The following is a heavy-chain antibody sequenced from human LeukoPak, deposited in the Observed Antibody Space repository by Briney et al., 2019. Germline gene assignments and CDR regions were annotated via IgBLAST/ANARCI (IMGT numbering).Heavy chain of an antibody. V-gene: IGHV4-34*01. J-gene: IGHJ4*02. CDR2: INHSGST. Sequence: SETLSLTCAVYGGSFSGYYWSWIRQPPGKGLEWIGEINHSGSTNYNPSLKSRVTISVDTSKNQFSLRLSSVTAADTAVYYCARGRAAAWVGYWGQGTLVTVSS. CDR3: ARGRAAAWVGY. CDR1: GGSFSGYY. D-gene: IGHD6-13*01.